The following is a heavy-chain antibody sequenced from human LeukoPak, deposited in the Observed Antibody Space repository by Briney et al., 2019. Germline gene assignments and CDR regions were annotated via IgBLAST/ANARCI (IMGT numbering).Heavy chain of an antibody. CDR3: ARDLMDYDVSTGLHHYYMDV. V-gene: IGHV3-48*04. D-gene: IGHD3-9*01. CDR2: INTGSNSI. J-gene: IGHJ6*02. Sequence: GGSLRLSCAASGFTFSRYNMDWVRQAPGKGLEWISYINTGSNSIFYADPVKGRFTISRDNAKNTLYLQMNTLRVEDTAVYYCARDLMDYDVSTGLHHYYMDVWGQGTTVTVSS. CDR1: GFTFSRYN.